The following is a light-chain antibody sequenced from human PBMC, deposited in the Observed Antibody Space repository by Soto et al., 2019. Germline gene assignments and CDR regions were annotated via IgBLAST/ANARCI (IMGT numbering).Light chain of an antibody. J-gene: IGLJ2*01. CDR2: EDN. V-gene: IGLV6-57*02. Sequence: NFMLTQPHSVSESPGKTVTISCTGSSGSIASNYVQWYQQRPGSAPTTVIYEDNQRPSGVPDRFSGSIDSSSNSASLTISGLKTEDEVAYSCQSYDRSNQVVFGGGTKVTVL. CDR3: QSYDRSNQVV. CDR1: SGSIASNY.